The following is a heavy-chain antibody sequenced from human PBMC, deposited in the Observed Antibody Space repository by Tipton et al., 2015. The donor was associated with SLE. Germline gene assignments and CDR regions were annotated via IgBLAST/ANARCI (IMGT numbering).Heavy chain of an antibody. CDR2: IYHSGST. CDR1: GGSISSGGYS. J-gene: IGHJ6*02. Sequence: TLSLTCAVSGGSISSGGYSWSWIRQPPGKGLEWIGSIYHSGSTYYNPSLKSRVTISVDTSKNQFSLKLSSVTAADTAVYYCARVDEYYYYGMDVWGQGTTVTVSS. V-gene: IGHV4-30-2*03. CDR3: ARVDEYYYYGMDV.